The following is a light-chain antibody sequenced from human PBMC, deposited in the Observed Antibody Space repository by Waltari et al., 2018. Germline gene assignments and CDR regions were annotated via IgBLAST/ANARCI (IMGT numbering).Light chain of an antibody. CDR1: QSLTRRY. J-gene: IGKJ2*01. V-gene: IGKV3-20*01. Sequence: EIVLTQSPGTLSLSPGERATLSCRASQSLTRRYLAWYQQKPGQAPRLLIYGASSRAAGIPDRFSGSVSGTDFTLTISGLEPEDFAVYYCQQYGGSPPYTFGQGTKLEI. CDR3: QQYGGSPPYT. CDR2: GAS.